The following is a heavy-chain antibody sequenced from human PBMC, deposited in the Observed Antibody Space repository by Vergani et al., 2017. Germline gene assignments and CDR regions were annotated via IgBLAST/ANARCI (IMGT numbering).Heavy chain of an antibody. Sequence: EVQLLQSEGAVVQPGGSLRLSCVASGFTFSSYAMSWVRQAPGKGLEWVSAISGSGGSTYYADSVKGRFTISRDNSKNTLYLQMNSLRAEDTAVYYCAKDLDIVVVPAAPFDYWGQGTLVTVSS. J-gene: IGHJ4*02. D-gene: IGHD2-2*03. V-gene: IGHV3-23*01. CDR2: ISGSGGST. CDR1: GFTFSSYA. CDR3: AKDLDIVVVPAAPFDY.